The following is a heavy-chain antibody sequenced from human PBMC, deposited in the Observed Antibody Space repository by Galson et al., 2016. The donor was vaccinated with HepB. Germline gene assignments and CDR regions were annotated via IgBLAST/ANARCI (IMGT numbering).Heavy chain of an antibody. CDR3: ARVYSNLLIDF. CDR1: GLTVSGTY. V-gene: IGHV3-53*01. Sequence: SLRLSCAASGLTVSGTYISWVRQAPGKGLEWVSVIYTGGDRYYADSVKGRFTISRDNSKNTVYLQMNGLRAEDTAVYYCARVYSNLLIDFWGRGTLVTVSS. J-gene: IGHJ4*02. D-gene: IGHD4-11*01. CDR2: IYTGGDR.